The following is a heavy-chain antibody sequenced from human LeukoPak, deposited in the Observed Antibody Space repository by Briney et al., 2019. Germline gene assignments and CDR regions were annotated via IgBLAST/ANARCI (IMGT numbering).Heavy chain of an antibody. V-gene: IGHV3-33*01. CDR1: GFTFSSYG. Sequence: GGSLRLSCAASGFTFSSYGMHWVRQAPGKGLEWVAVIWYDGSNKYYADSVKGRFTISRDNSKNTLYLQMNSLRAEDTAVYYCARDRGYGDYFTLFDYWGQGTLVTVSS. CDR3: ARDRGYGDYFTLFDY. J-gene: IGHJ4*02. D-gene: IGHD4-17*01. CDR2: IWYDGSNK.